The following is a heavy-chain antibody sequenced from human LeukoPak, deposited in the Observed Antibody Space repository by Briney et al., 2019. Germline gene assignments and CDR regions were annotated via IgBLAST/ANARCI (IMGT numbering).Heavy chain of an antibody. CDR1: GDTFTSYA. V-gene: IGHV1-69*04. CDR2: IIPILGIP. D-gene: IGHD2-15*01. J-gene: IGHJ3*02. Sequence: SVKVSCKASGDTFTSYAISWVRQAPGQGLEWMGSIIPILGIPNYAQKFQGRVTITADKSTSTAYMGLSTLRSEDTAVYDCGRGWVIVVVVAATQEAFVIWRQGTMLSVPS. CDR3: GRGWVIVVVVAATQEAFVI.